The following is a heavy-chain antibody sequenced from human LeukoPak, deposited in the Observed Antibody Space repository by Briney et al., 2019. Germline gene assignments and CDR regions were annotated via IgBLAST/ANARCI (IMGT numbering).Heavy chain of an antibody. D-gene: IGHD6-6*01. Sequence: GASVKVSCKASGYTFTGYYMHWVRQAPGQGLGGMGWINPNSGGTNYAQKFQGRVTMTRDTSISTAYMELSRLRSDDTAVYYCARAGRSSSPYYYYYYYMDVWGKGTTVTVSS. CDR2: INPNSGGT. CDR1: GYTFTGYY. V-gene: IGHV1-2*02. CDR3: ARAGRSSSPYYYYYYYMDV. J-gene: IGHJ6*03.